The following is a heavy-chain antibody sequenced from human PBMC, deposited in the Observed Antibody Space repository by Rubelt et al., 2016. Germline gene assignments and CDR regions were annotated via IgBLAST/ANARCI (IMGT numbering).Heavy chain of an antibody. J-gene: IGHJ3*02. D-gene: IGHD6-6*01. V-gene: IGHV4-59*12. CDR3: AREVESIAARLGSPDAFDI. CDR1: GGSISSYY. Sequence: QVQLQESGPGLVKPSETLSLTCTVSGGSISSYYWSWIRQPPGKGLEWIGYIYYSGSTNYNPSLKSRVTISVDTSKNQFSLKLRSVTAADTAVYYCAREVESIAARLGSPDAFDIWGQGTMVTVSS. CDR2: IYYSGST.